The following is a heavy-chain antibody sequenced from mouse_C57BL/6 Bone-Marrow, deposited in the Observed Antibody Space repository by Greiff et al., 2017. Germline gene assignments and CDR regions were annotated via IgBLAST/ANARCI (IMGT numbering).Heavy chain of an antibody. CDR1: GYAFSSSW. D-gene: IGHD1-1*01. CDR3: VGATVVYFDY. CDR2: IYPGDGDT. V-gene: IGHV1-82*01. Sequence: VQLQQSGPELVKPGASVKISCKASGYAFSSSWMNWVKQRPGKGLEWIGRIYPGDGDTNYNGKFKGKATLTADKSSSTAYMQRSSLTSEDSAVYVGVGATVVYFDYWGQGTTLTVSS. J-gene: IGHJ2*01.